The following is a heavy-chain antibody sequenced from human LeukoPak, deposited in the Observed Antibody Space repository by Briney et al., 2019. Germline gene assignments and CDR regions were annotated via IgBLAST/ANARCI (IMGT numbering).Heavy chain of an antibody. CDR2: INPSGGST. V-gene: IGHV1-46*01. CDR1: GYTFTSYY. J-gene: IGHJ4*02. CDR3: ARAPSHYDILTPPGY. D-gene: IGHD3-9*01. Sequence: ASVKASCKASGYTFTSYYMHWVRQAPGQGLEWMGIINPSGGSTSYAQKFQGRVTMTRDTSTSTVYMELSSLRSEDTAVYYCARAPSHYDILTPPGYWGQGTQVTVSS.